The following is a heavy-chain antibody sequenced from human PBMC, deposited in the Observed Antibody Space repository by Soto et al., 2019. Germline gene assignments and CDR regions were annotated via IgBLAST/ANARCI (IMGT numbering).Heavy chain of an antibody. CDR2: ISAYNGNT. J-gene: IGHJ5*02. Sequence: SVKVSCKASGYTFTSYGISWVRQAPGQGLEWMGWISAYNGNTNYAQKLQGRATMTTDTSTSTAYMELRSLRSDDTAVYYCARELAARTGHWFDPWGQGTLVTVSS. CDR1: GYTFTSYG. CDR3: ARELAARTGHWFDP. V-gene: IGHV1-18*01. D-gene: IGHD6-6*01.